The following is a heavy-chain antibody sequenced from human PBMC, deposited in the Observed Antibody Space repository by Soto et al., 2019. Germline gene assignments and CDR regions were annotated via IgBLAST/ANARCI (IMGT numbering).Heavy chain of an antibody. CDR2: INHSGST. J-gene: IGHJ4*02. Sequence: AETLSLTCAVYGGSFSGYYWSWIRQPPGKGLEWIGEINHSGSTNYNPSLKSRVTISVDTSKNQFSLKLSSVTAADTAVYYCARGPVAGADYWGQGTLVTVSS. V-gene: IGHV4-34*01. D-gene: IGHD6-19*01. CDR3: ARGPVAGADY. CDR1: GGSFSGYY.